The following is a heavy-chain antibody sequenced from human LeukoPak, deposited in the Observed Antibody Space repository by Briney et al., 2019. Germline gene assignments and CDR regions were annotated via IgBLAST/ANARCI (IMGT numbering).Heavy chain of an antibody. CDR2: ISGSGGST. CDR3: AKGRYSYTGSFDY. V-gene: IGHV3-23*01. J-gene: IGHJ4*02. D-gene: IGHD5-18*01. CDR1: GFTFSSYA. Sequence: PGGSLRLSCAASGFTFSSYAMSWVRQAPGKGLKWVSAISGSGGSTYYADSVKGRFTISRDNSKNTLYLQMNSLRAEDTAVYYCAKGRYSYTGSFDYWGQGTLVTVSS.